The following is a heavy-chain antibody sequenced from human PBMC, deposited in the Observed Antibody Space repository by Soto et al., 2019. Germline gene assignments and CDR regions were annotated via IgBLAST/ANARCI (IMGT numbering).Heavy chain of an antibody. J-gene: IGHJ4*02. CDR3: AKALGELSPESYDH. CDR1: GFTFSSYG. Sequence: QVQLVESGGGVVQPGRSLRLSCAASGFTFSSYGMHWVRQAPGKGLEWVAIVSYDGSNQYYADSVKGRFTISRDNSKNTLYLQMNSLRAEDTAVYYCAKALGELSPESYDHWGQGILVTVCS. CDR2: VSYDGSNQ. V-gene: IGHV3-30*18. D-gene: IGHD3-16*02.